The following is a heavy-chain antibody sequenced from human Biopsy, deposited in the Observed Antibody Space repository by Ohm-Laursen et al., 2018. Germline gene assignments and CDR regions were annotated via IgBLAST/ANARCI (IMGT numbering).Heavy chain of an antibody. V-gene: IGHV3-11*01. D-gene: IGHD3-22*01. CDR1: RFHFSDYY. CDR2: IASSGGTT. Sequence: SLRLSCTASRFHFSDYYMSWLRQAPGKGLEWISYIASSGGTTYYVHSVKGRFTISRDNAEKSLYLQMNSLRAEDTAVYYCSRDSPETYVYDNDDNSPFPRRYIDYWGQGTLVTVSS. J-gene: IGHJ4*02. CDR3: SRDSPETYVYDNDDNSPFPRRYIDY.